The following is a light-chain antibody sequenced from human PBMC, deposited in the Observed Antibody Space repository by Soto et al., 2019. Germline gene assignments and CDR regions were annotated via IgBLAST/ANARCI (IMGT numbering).Light chain of an antibody. CDR3: QQRFDSPLT. Sequence: DIQLTQSPSFLSPSIGDSVTITCRASQVISTSLAWYQQKPGQAPKLLIYAASTLESGVPSRFSGSVSGTEFTLTISSLQPEDFATYYCQQRFDSPLTFGQGTRLEIK. J-gene: IGKJ5*01. CDR2: AAS. V-gene: IGKV1-9*01. CDR1: QVISTS.